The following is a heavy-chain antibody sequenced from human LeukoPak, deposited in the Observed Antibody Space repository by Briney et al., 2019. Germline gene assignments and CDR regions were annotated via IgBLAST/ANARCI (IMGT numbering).Heavy chain of an antibody. V-gene: IGHV3-64D*09. Sequence: GGSLRLSCSASGFTFSSYAMHWVRQAPGKGLEYVSAISSNGGSIYYADSVKGRFTISRDNSKNTLYLQMSSLRAEDTAVYYCVKDGGYSYGPRFDYWGQGTLVTVSS. CDR2: ISSNGGSI. CDR1: GFTFSSYA. J-gene: IGHJ4*02. D-gene: IGHD5-18*01. CDR3: VKDGGYSYGPRFDY.